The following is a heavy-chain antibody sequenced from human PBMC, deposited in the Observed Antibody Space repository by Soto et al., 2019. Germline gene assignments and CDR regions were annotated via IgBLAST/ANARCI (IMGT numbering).Heavy chain of an antibody. Sequence: PSETLSLTCTVSGGSISSYYWSWIRQPPGKGLEWIGYIYYSGSTNYNPSLKSRVTISVDTSKNQFSLKLSSVTAADTAVYYCARRTIFGVVPEYYYYYMGVWGKGTTVTVSS. D-gene: IGHD3-3*01. CDR2: IYYSGST. CDR1: GGSISSYY. CDR3: ARRTIFGVVPEYYYYYMGV. V-gene: IGHV4-59*08. J-gene: IGHJ6*03.